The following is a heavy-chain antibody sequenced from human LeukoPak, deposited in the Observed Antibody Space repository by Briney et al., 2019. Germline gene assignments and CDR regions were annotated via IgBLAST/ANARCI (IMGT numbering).Heavy chain of an antibody. CDR1: GPSFSNFC. V-gene: IGHV3-30*18. Sequence: GESLSLVWPPPGPSFSNFCVHGDRQAPGKGLEWVAVISYDGSSKSYADAVKGRFTISRDNSKNSLYLQMNSLRAEDTAVYYCAKDKGSAWYGGIEYWGQGTLVTVSS. CDR3: AKDKGSAWYGGIEY. CDR2: ISYDGSSK. J-gene: IGHJ4*02. D-gene: IGHD6-19*01.